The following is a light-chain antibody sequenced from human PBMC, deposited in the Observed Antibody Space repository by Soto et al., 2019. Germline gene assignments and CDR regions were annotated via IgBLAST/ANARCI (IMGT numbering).Light chain of an antibody. CDR3: QQRSNWPRNT. J-gene: IGKJ4*01. V-gene: IGKV3-11*01. Sequence: IVLTQSPGTLSLSPGERATLSCRASQSVSSYLAWYQQKPGQAPRLLIYDASNRATGIPARFSGSGSGTDFTLTISSLEPEDFAVYYCQQRSNWPRNTFGGGTKVDI. CDR1: QSVSSY. CDR2: DAS.